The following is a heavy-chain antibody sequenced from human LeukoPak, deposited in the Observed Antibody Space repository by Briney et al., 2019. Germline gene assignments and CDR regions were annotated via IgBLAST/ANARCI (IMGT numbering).Heavy chain of an antibody. CDR3: ARDSSGYCSSTSCYTSYYFDY. V-gene: IGHV3-48*01. Sequence: PGGSLRLSCAASGFTFSSYSMNWVRQAPGKGLEWVSYISSSSSTIYYADSVKGRFTISRDNAKNSLYLQMNGLRAEDTAVYYCARDSSGYCSSTSCYTSYYFDYWGQGTLVTVSS. CDR2: ISSSSSTI. D-gene: IGHD2-2*02. CDR1: GFTFSSYS. J-gene: IGHJ4*02.